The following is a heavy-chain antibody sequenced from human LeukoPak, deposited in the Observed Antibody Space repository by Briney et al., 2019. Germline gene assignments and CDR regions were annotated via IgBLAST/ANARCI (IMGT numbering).Heavy chain of an antibody. CDR2: ISGSGGST. Sequence: PGRSLRLSCAASGFTFSSYAMSWVRQAPGKGLEWVSAISGSGGSTYYADSVKGRFTISRDNSKNTLYLQMNSLRAEDTAVYYCAKDVRYYDSSGYYFAFDIWGQGTMVTVSS. V-gene: IGHV3-23*01. CDR3: AKDVRYYDSSGYYFAFDI. CDR1: GFTFSSYA. J-gene: IGHJ3*02. D-gene: IGHD3-22*01.